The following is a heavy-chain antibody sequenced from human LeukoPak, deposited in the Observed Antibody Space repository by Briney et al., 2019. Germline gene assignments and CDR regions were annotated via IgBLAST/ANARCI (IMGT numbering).Heavy chain of an antibody. V-gene: IGHV3-33*01. Sequence: GGCLRLSCAASGLTFRNYAMHWVRQAPGGRLEWVAVIWFDGTEKYYAASVMGRFTISRDSSESTLYLQMNGLRTEDTAVYYCARVNGPNSGYYYTLDLWGQGTPVTVSS. CDR2: IWFDGTEK. CDR3: ARVNGPNSGYYYTLDL. CDR1: GLTFRNYA. D-gene: IGHD3-22*01. J-gene: IGHJ5*02.